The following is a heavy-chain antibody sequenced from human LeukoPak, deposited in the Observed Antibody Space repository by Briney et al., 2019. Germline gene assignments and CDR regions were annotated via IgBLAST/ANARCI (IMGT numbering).Heavy chain of an antibody. CDR1: GGSFSGYY. V-gene: IGHV4-34*01. D-gene: IGHD1-14*01. J-gene: IGHJ4*02. CDR2: INHSGST. CDR3: ARLRGESAGIDY. Sequence: SETLSLTCAVYGGSFSGYYWSWIRQPPGKGLEWIGEINHSGSTNYNPSLKSRVTISVDTSKNRFSLKLSSVTAADTAVYYCARLRGESAGIDYWGQGTLVTVSS.